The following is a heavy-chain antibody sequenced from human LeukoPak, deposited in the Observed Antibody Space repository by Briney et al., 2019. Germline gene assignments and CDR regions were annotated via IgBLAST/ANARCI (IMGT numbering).Heavy chain of an antibody. Sequence: GGSLRLSCAASGFTFSSYEMSGVRQAPGKGLEWVSYISSSGSTIYYADSVKGRFTISRDNAKNSLYLQMNSLRAEDTAVYYCARVSRATYAFDIWGQGTMVTVSS. V-gene: IGHV3-48*03. CDR2: ISSSGSTI. CDR1: GFTFSSYE. J-gene: IGHJ3*02. CDR3: ARVSRATYAFDI. D-gene: IGHD5-12*01.